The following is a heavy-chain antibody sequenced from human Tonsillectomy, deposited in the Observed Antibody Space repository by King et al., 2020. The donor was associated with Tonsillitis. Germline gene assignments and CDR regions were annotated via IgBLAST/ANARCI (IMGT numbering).Heavy chain of an antibody. Sequence: VQLVESGGGLVKPGESLRLSCAASGFTFSSYNMNWVRQAPGKGLEWVSSISSSSRYIYYSDSVKGRFTISRDNAKNSLYLQINSLRAEETAVYYCVSDLDDTYNWNYAAFDVWGQGTMVTVSS. CDR1: GFTFSSYN. D-gene: IGHD1-7*01. CDR2: ISSSSRYI. CDR3: VSDLDDTYNWNYAAFDV. J-gene: IGHJ3*01. V-gene: IGHV3-21*01.